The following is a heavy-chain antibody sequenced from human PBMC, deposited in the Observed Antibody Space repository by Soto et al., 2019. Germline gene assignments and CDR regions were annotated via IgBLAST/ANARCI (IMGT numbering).Heavy chain of an antibody. V-gene: IGHV4-59*01. CDR2: IYYSGST. Sequence: PSDTLSLNRTVSGRAISSYYWCWIRQPPGKGLEWIGYIYYSGSTNYNPSLKSRVTISVDTSKNQFSLKLSSVTAADTAVYYCAGGPVYYYGMYVWGQGTTVTVS. CDR3: AGGPVYYYGMYV. J-gene: IGHJ6*02. CDR1: GRAISSYY. D-gene: IGHD3-16*01.